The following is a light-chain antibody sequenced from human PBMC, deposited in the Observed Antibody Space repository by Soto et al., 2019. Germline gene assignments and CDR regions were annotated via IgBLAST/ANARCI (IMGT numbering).Light chain of an antibody. CDR2: GAS. CDR3: QQDNNSPPIT. CDR1: QSVSSN. V-gene: IGKV3D-15*01. J-gene: IGKJ4*02. Sequence: EVLMTQSPATLSVSPGERATLSCRASQSVSSNLAWYQQKLGQAPRLLIYGASIRATGIPARFSGSGSGTDIPLTISGLESEDFDCDFCQQDNNSPPITFGGGTKVEIK.